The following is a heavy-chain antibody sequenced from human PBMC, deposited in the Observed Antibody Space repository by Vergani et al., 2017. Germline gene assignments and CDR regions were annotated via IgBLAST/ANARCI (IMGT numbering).Heavy chain of an antibody. D-gene: IGHD2-8*01. V-gene: IGHV3-21*06. CDR1: GFTFSDFS. J-gene: IGHJ6*02. CDR3: ARDCTSGGCPDNYGMDV. CDR2: IGSSGPYI. Sequence: VQLVESGGGLVKPGGSLRLSCAASGFTFSDFSMSWVRQAPGKGLEWVAFIGSSGPYINYADSVKGRFIISRDNTNNSLFLLLRSLRAEDAAVYYCARDCTSGGCPDNYGMDVWGQGATVTVSS.